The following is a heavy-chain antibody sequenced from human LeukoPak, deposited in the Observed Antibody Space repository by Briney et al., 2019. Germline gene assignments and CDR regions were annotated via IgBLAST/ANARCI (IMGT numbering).Heavy chain of an antibody. Sequence: GGSLRLSCAASGFTFSSEGMHWIRQAPGKGLEWVANIKQDGSEKYYVDSVKGRFTISRDNAKNSLYLQMNSLRAEDTAVYYCARGRDLRYWGQGTLVTVSS. CDR1: GFTFSSEG. J-gene: IGHJ4*02. CDR2: IKQDGSEK. CDR3: ARGRDLRY. V-gene: IGHV3-7*01.